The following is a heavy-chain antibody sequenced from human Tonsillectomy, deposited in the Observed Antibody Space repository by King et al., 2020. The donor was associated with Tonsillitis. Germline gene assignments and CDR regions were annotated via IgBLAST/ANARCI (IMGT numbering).Heavy chain of an antibody. Sequence: QLVQSGAEVKKPGSSVKVSCKASGDTFSNYAINWVRQAPGQGLEWMGGIIPIFGTTNYAQKFQGRVTITADESTSTAYMELSSLRSEDTAVYYCATFYDTTMDVWGKGTTVTVSS. D-gene: IGHD3-22*01. CDR1: GDTFSNYA. J-gene: IGHJ6*03. CDR3: ATFYDTTMDV. V-gene: IGHV1-69*01. CDR2: IIPIFGTT.